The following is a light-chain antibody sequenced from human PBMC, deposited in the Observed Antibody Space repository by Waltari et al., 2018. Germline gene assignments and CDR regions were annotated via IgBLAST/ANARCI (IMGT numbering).Light chain of an antibody. CDR3: MIWHSSAVV. CDR1: SDINVGTYK. Sequence: QAVLTQPSSLSASPGASASLTCTLRSDINVGTYKIYWYQQKPGSPPQYLLRYKSDSDKQQGSGFPSRFSGFKDASANAGILLISGLQSEDEADYYCMIWHSSAVVFGGGTKLTVL. CDR2: YKSDSDK. J-gene: IGLJ2*01. V-gene: IGLV5-45*03.